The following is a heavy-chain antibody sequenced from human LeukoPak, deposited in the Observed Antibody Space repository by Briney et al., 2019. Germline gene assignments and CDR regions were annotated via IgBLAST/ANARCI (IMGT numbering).Heavy chain of an antibody. Sequence: GASVKVSCKVSGYRFTELSRHWVRQAPGKGLEWLGGFDLVHGDTIYAQKFQGRVTMTEETSTDTSYMELSSLGSEDAAVYFCTAGRAYSLLDFWGQGTLVIVSS. CDR2: FDLVHGDT. CDR3: TAGRAYSLLDF. CDR1: GYRFTELS. D-gene: IGHD5-18*01. V-gene: IGHV1-24*01. J-gene: IGHJ4*02.